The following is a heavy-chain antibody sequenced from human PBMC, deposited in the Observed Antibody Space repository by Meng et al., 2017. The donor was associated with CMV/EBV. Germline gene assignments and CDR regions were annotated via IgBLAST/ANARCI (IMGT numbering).Heavy chain of an antibody. Sequence: GESLKISCAASGFTFSSYSMNWVRQAPGKGLEWVGRIKSKTDGGTTDYAAPVKGRFTISRDDSKNTLYLQMNSLKTEDTAVYYCTTVYRYYDFWSGIDYWGQGTLVTVSS. CDR3: TTVYRYYDFWSGIDY. CDR1: GFTFSSYS. CDR2: IKSKTDGGTT. V-gene: IGHV3-15*01. J-gene: IGHJ4*02. D-gene: IGHD3-3*01.